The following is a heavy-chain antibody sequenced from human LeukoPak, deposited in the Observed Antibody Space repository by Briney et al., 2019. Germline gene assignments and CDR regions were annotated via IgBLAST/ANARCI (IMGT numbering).Heavy chain of an antibody. CDR3: ARGGAIAVAGIESDY. J-gene: IGHJ4*02. D-gene: IGHD6-19*01. CDR1: GYTFTSYG. CDR2: ISAYNGDT. Sequence: GASVKVSCKASGYTFTSYGISWVRQAPGQGLEWMGWISAYNGDTNYAQKLQGRVTMTTDTSTSTAYMELRSLRSDDTAVYYCARGGAIAVAGIESDYWGQGTLVTVSS. V-gene: IGHV1-18*01.